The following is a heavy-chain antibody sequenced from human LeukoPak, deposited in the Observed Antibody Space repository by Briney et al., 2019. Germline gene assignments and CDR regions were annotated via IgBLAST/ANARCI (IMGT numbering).Heavy chain of an antibody. V-gene: IGHV4-61*09. CDR2: GYMNGHS. Sequence: SQTLSLTCTVSGCTITSGSYYWTCIRQSAGGGLEWNGHGYMNGHSNSNPSLESRVTISGDTSNNQFLRNLASEAAADPGRDFWARWSCGVNCPEFKWLDTWGQGILVTVSS. CDR1: GCTITSGSYY. CDR3: ARWSCGVNCPEFKWLDT. D-gene: IGHD2-21*01. J-gene: IGHJ5*02.